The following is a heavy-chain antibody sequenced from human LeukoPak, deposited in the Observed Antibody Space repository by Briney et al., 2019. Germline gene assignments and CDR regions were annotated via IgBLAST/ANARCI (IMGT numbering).Heavy chain of an antibody. CDR1: GFTFSSYG. CDR2: IRYDGSNK. Sequence: GGSLRLSRAASGFTFSSYGMHWVRQAPGKGLEWVAFIRYDGSNKYYADSVKGRFTISRDNSKNTFNLQMNSLRAEDTALYYCAKDFHGDFPYFFDYWGQGTLVTVSS. CDR3: AKDFHGDFPYFFDY. J-gene: IGHJ4*02. V-gene: IGHV3-30*02.